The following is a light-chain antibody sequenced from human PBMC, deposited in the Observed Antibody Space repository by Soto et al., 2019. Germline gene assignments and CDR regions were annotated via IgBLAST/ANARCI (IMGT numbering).Light chain of an antibody. V-gene: IGLV1-44*01. CDR2: SNN. CDR1: SSNIGSNT. J-gene: IGLJ1*01. Sequence: QSVLTQPPSASGTPGQRVTISCSGSSSNIGSNTVNWYQQLPGTAPKLLIYSNNQRPSGVPDRFSGSKSGTSASLAISGLQSEDEADYYCAAWDDSLNGGVFGTGTKATVL. CDR3: AAWDDSLNGGV.